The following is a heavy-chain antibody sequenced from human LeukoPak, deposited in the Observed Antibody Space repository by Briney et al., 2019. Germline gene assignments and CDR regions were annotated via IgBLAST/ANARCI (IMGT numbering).Heavy chain of an antibody. CDR3: ARLVPDFYDSSGDLFYFDY. CDR1: GGSISNKY. J-gene: IGHJ4*02. Sequence: SETLSLTCTVSGGSISNKYWSWIRQPPGKGLEWIGYIYYSGSANYNPSLKSRVTISVDTSKNQFSLKLSSVTAADTAVYYCARLVPDFYDSSGDLFYFDYWGQGTLVTVSS. D-gene: IGHD3-22*01. CDR2: IYYSGSA. V-gene: IGHV4-59*08.